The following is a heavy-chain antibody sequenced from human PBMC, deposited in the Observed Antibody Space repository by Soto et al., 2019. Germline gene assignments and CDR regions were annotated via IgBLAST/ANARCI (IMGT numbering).Heavy chain of an antibody. J-gene: IGHJ6*02. CDR1: GFTFSSYA. CDR2: ISGSGGST. Sequence: EVQLLESGGGLVQPGGSLRLSCAASGFTFSSYAMSWVRQAPGKGLEWVSAISGSGGSTYYADSVKGRFTISRDNSKNTLYLQMNSLRAEDTAVYYCAKDPVVRPYYYYYGMDVWGQGTTVTVSS. D-gene: IGHD3-22*01. V-gene: IGHV3-23*01. CDR3: AKDPVVRPYYYYYGMDV.